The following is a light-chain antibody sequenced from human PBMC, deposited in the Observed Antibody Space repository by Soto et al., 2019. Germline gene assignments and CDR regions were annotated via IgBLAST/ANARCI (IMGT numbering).Light chain of an antibody. J-gene: IGKJ1*01. CDR2: GAS. Sequence: EIVWTQSPGTRSLSPGERATLSCRASQSVSNNYLAWYQQKPGQAPRLLIYGASNRATGIPDRFSGSGSGTDFTLTIRRLEPEDFAVDYCQQYGSSGTFGQGTKVDNK. CDR3: QQYGSSGT. CDR1: QSVSNNY. V-gene: IGKV3-20*01.